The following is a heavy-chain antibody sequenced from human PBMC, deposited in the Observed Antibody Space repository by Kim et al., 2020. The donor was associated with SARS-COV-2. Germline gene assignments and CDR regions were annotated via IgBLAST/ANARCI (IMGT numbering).Heavy chain of an antibody. V-gene: IGHV3-33*01. J-gene: IGHJ6*02. CDR3: ARVTTYYYGMDV. CDR1: GFAFSSYG. CDR2: IWYDGSNK. D-gene: IGHD4-4*01. Sequence: GGSLRLSCAASGFAFSSYGMHWVRQAPGKGLEWVAVIWYDGSNKYYADSVKGRFTISRDNSKNTLYLQMNSLRAEDTAVYYCARVTTYYYGMDVWGQGTTVTVSS.